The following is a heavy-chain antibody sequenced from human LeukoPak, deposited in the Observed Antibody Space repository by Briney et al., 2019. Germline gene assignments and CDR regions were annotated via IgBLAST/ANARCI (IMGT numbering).Heavy chain of an antibody. CDR1: GFTFSSYE. J-gene: IGHJ4*02. CDR2: IRSSGSTI. D-gene: IGHD6-13*01. Sequence: GGSLRLSCAASGFTFSSYEMNWVREAPGKGLESVSYIRSSGSTIYYADSVKGRLTISRDKAKNSLYLQMNSLRAEDTAVYYCARGSWYRDLWDHYFDYWGQGTLVTVSS. V-gene: IGHV3-48*03. CDR3: ARGSWYRDLWDHYFDY.